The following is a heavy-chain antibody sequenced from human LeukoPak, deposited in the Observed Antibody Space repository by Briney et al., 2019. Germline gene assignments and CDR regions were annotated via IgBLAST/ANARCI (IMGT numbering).Heavy chain of an antibody. CDR3: ARDVSGSLDY. J-gene: IGHJ4*02. V-gene: IGHV3-33*01. D-gene: IGHD1-26*01. CDR1: GFIFSSYG. Sequence: GGSLRLSCAASGFIFSSYGMHWVRQVPGKGLEWVAVVWYDGSTRYYADFVKGRFTISRDNAKSTLFLQINSLSAEDTAVYYCARDVSGSLDYWGQGTLVTVSS. CDR2: VWYDGSTR.